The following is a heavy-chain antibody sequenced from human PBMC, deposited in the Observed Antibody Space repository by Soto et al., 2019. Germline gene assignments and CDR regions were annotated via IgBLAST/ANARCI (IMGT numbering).Heavy chain of an antibody. J-gene: IGHJ6*02. Sequence: GGSLRLSCAASGXTFSSYGMHWVRQAPGKGLEWVAVISYDGSNKYYADSVKGRFTISRDNSKNTLYLQMNSLRAEDTAVYYCAKGPLYCSSTSCDYYYYYGMDVWGQGTTVTVSS. CDR1: GXTFSSYG. CDR3: AKGPLYCSSTSCDYYYYYGMDV. D-gene: IGHD2-2*01. V-gene: IGHV3-30*18. CDR2: ISYDGSNK.